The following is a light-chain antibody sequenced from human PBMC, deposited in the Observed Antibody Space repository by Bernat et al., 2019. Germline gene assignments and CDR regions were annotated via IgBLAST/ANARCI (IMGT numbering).Light chain of an antibody. CDR2: DVT. J-gene: IGLJ2*01. Sequence: QSALTQPTSVSGSPGQSITISCTGTSSDVGGYNYVSWYQQHPGKAPKLMIYDVTNRPSGISNRFSGSKSGNTASLTISGLQAEDEADYYCSSYAGNNHVVFGGGTKLTVL. CDR1: SSDVGGYNY. V-gene: IGLV2-14*03. CDR3: SSYAGNNHVV.